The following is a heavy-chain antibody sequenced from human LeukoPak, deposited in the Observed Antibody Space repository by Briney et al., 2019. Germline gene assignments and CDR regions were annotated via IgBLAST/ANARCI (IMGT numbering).Heavy chain of an antibody. D-gene: IGHD4-23*01. V-gene: IGHV1-2*02. CDR1: GYTFTGYY. Sequence: GASVKVSCKASGYTFTGYYMHWVRQAPGQGLEWMGWINPNSGGTNYAQKFQGRVTMTRDTSISTAYMELSRLRSDDTAVYYCARGSIPNKGNSEYYFDYWGQGTLVTVSS. J-gene: IGHJ4*02. CDR3: ARGSIPNKGNSEYYFDY. CDR2: INPNSGGT.